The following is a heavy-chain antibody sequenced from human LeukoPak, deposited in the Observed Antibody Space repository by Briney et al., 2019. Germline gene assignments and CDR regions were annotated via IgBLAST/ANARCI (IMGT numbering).Heavy chain of an antibody. J-gene: IGHJ4*02. Sequence: SQTLSLTCTVSGGSISSGDYYWSWIRQPPGKGLEWIGYIYYSGSTYYNPSLKSRVTISVDTSKNQFSLKLSSVTAADTAVYYCARDRVIWFGELLGVGYFDYWGQGTLVTVSS. CDR2: IYYSGST. V-gene: IGHV4-30-4*01. CDR3: ARDRVIWFGELLGVGYFDY. D-gene: IGHD3-10*01. CDR1: GGSISSGDYY.